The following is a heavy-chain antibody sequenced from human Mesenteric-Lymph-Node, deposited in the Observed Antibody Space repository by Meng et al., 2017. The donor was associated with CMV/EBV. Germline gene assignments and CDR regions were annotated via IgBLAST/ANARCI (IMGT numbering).Heavy chain of an antibody. V-gene: IGHV1-2*02. J-gene: IGHJ5*02. D-gene: IGHD2-2*02. CDR2: INPNSGGT. CDR3: VRAPLYCSSTSCYKVNWFDP. CDR1: GYTFTGYY. Sequence: ASVKVSCKASGYTFTGYYMHWVRQAPGQGLEWMGWINPNSGGTNYAQKFQGRVTMTRDTSISTAYMELSRLRSDDTAVYYCVRAPLYCSSTSCYKVNWFDPWGQGTLVTVSS.